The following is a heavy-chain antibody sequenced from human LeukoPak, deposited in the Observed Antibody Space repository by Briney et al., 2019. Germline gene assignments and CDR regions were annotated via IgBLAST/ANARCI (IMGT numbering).Heavy chain of an antibody. Sequence: GGSLRLSCAASGFTFSSYGMHWVRQAPGKGLEWVAVISYDGSNKYYADSAKGRFTISRDNFKNTLYLQMNSLRAEDTAVYYCAKDRPPLIAAADKGGLFDYWGQGTLVTVSS. J-gene: IGHJ4*02. CDR3: AKDRPPLIAAADKGGLFDY. CDR1: GFTFSSYG. V-gene: IGHV3-30*18. CDR2: ISYDGSNK. D-gene: IGHD6-13*01.